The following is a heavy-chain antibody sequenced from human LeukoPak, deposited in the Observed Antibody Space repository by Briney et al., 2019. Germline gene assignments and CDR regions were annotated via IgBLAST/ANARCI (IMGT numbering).Heavy chain of an antibody. V-gene: IGHV1-8*01. CDR3: ARVSRRVAATTLNY. CDR1: GYTFTSYD. D-gene: IGHD2-15*01. Sequence: ASVKVSCKASGYTFTSYDINWVRQATGQGLEWMGWMNPNSGNTGYAQKLQGRVTMTRNTSISTAYMELSSLRSEDTAVYYCARVSRRVAATTLNYWGQGTLVTVSS. CDR2: MNPNSGNT. J-gene: IGHJ4*02.